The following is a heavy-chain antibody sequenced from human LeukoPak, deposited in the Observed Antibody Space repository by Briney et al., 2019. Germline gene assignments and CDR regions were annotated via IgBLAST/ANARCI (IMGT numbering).Heavy chain of an antibody. Sequence: SETLSLTCYVSGGCISSGGYSWTWVRQPPGKGLEWVGYIYHGGSTYYNPSLKSRLTISIDTSKNQFSLKLSSVTAADTAVYYCARQGYYYYGIDVWGQGTTVTVSS. CDR2: IYHGGST. J-gene: IGHJ6*02. CDR3: ARQGYYYYGIDV. CDR1: GGCISSGGYS. V-gene: IGHV4-30-2*01.